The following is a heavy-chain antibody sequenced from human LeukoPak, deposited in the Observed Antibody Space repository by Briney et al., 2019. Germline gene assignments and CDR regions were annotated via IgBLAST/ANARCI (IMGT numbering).Heavy chain of an antibody. J-gene: IGHJ3*02. CDR3: AKPGFIVVVPAALSDAFDI. CDR2: ISYDGSNK. D-gene: IGHD2-2*01. CDR1: GFTFSSYG. V-gene: IGHV3-30*18. Sequence: PGGSLRLSCAASGFTFSSYGMHWVRQAPGKGLEWVAVISYDGSNKYYADSVKGRFTISRDNSKNTLYLQMNSLRAEDTAVYYCAKPGFIVVVPAALSDAFDIWGQGTMVTVSS.